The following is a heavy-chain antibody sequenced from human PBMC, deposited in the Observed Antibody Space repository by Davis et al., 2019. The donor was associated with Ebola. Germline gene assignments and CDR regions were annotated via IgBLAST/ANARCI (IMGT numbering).Heavy chain of an antibody. CDR3: ARSRPNYDFWSGYYYYYGMDV. D-gene: IGHD3-3*01. V-gene: IGHV4-34*01. CDR1: GFTFSSYS. Sequence: GSLRLSCAASGFTFSSYSMHWVRQPPGKGLEWIGEINHSGSTNYNPSLKSRITISVDTSKNQFSLKLSSVTAADTAVYYCARSRPNYDFWSGYYYYYGMDVWGQGTTVTVSS. CDR2: INHSGST. J-gene: IGHJ6*02.